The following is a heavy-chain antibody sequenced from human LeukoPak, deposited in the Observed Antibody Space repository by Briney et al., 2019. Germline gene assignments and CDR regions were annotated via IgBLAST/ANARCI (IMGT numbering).Heavy chain of an antibody. CDR3: AGGDGYYSLSIDY. Sequence: ASVKVSCKASGYTFTGHYMHWVRQAPGQGLEWMGWINPNSGGTNYAQKFQGRVTMTRDTSISTAYMELSRLRSDDTAVYYCAGGDGYYSLSIDYWGQGTLVTVSS. CDR2: INPNSGGT. CDR1: GYTFTGHY. J-gene: IGHJ4*02. D-gene: IGHD5-24*01. V-gene: IGHV1-2*02.